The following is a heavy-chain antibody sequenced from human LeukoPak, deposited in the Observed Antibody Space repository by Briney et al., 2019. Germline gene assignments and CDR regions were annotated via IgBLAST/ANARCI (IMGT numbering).Heavy chain of an antibody. CDR2: INWNGGST. V-gene: IGHV3-20*04. J-gene: IGHJ4*02. CDR1: GVTFGDYG. Sequence: GGSLRLSCAASGVTFGDYGMTWVRQAPGKGLEWVAGINWNGGSTGYADSVKGRFTISRDNAKNSLSLQMSSLRAEDTGLYYCARGGQTTVVTPSYWGQGTLVTVSS. CDR3: ARGGQTTVVTPSY. D-gene: IGHD4-23*01.